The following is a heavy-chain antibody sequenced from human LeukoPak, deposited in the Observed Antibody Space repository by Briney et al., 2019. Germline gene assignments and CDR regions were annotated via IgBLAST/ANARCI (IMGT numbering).Heavy chain of an antibody. J-gene: IGHJ5*02. D-gene: IGHD6-19*01. CDR2: ISGGGGST. V-gene: IGHV3-23*01. CDR3: AKGSEIAVDYNWFDP. Sequence: PGGSLRLSCAASGFTFSSYAMGWVRQAPGKGLEWVSVISGGGGSTYYADSVKGRLTISRDNSNNTLYLQMNSLRAEDTAVYYCAKGSEIAVDYNWFDPWGQGTLVTVSS. CDR1: GFTFSSYA.